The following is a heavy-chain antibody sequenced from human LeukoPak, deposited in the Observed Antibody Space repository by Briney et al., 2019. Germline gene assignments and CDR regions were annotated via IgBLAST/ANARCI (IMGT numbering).Heavy chain of an antibody. D-gene: IGHD6-13*01. V-gene: IGHV1-18*01. CDR3: AREIYSSSWYESPCMDV. J-gene: IGHJ6*03. CDR2: ISAYNGNT. Sequence: GASVKVSCKASGYTFTSYGISWVRQAPGQGLEWMGWISAYNGNTNYAQKLQGRVTMTTDTSTSTAYMELRSLRSDDTAVYYCAREIYSSSWYESPCMDVWGKGTTVTVSS. CDR1: GYTFTSYG.